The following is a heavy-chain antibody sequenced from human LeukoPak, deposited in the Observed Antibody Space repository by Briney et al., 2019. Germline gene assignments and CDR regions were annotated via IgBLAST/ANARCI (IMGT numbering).Heavy chain of an antibody. J-gene: IGHJ5*02. Sequence: AAETLSLTCTVSGGSISSYHWSWIRQSPGKGLEWIGYIYDSGSTNYNPSLKSRVTISLDTSKNQFSLKLISVTAADTAVYYCARAYGGYSSSPYNWLDPWGQGT. CDR2: IYDSGST. V-gene: IGHV4-59*01. CDR1: GGSISSYH. D-gene: IGHD6-6*01. CDR3: ARAYGGYSSSPYNWLDP.